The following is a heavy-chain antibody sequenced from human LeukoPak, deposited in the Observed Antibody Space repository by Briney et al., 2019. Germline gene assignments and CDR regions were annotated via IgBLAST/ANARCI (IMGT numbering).Heavy chain of an antibody. CDR1: GFTFSSHG. D-gene: IGHD2-15*01. Sequence: PGGSLRLSCAASGFTFSSHGMNWVRQAPGKGLEWVSYISSSSSSAIYYADSVKGRFTISRDNAKNSLYLQMNSLRAEDTAVYYCARAFCSGSTCYGYFDIWGQGTMVTVSS. CDR3: ARAFCSGSTCYGYFDI. J-gene: IGHJ3*02. V-gene: IGHV3-48*01. CDR2: ISSSSSSAI.